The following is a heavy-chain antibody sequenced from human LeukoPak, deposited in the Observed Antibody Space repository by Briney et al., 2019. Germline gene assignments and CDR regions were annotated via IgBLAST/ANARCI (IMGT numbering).Heavy chain of an antibody. CDR2: IYSGGST. D-gene: IGHD5-18*01. J-gene: IGHJ4*02. Sequence: ETLSLTCAVSGGSFSGYYWSWVRQAPGKGLEWVSVIYSGGSTFYADSVQGRFTISRDNSKNTLYLQMNSLRVEDTAVYYCARDEVGAGNTYVKFDYWGQGTLVTVSS. V-gene: IGHV3-66*01. CDR1: GGSFSGYY. CDR3: ARDEVGAGNTYVKFDY.